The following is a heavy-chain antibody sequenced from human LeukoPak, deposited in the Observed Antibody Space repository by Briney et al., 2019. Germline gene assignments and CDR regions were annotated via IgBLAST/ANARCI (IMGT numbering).Heavy chain of an antibody. Sequence: GSLRLSCAASGFTVSSNYMSWVCQAPGKGLEWVSVIYSGGSTYYADSVKGRFTISRDNSKNTLYLQMNSLRAEDTAVYYCARDRGQDTGSWPAGYFDLWGRGTLVTVSS. CDR1: GFTVSSNY. J-gene: IGHJ2*01. V-gene: IGHV3-53*01. CDR2: IYSGGST. D-gene: IGHD6-13*01. CDR3: ARDRGQDTGSWPAGYFDL.